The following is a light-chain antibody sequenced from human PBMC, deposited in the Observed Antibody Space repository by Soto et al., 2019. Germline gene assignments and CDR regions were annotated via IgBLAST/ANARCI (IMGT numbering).Light chain of an antibody. Sequence: IQMTQSPSSLSASVGDRVTITCRASQSISSYLNWYQQKPGKAPKLLIYAASSLQSGVPSRFSGSGSGTDFTLTISSLQPEDFATYYCQQSYNTPPWTFGQGTKVDIK. CDR2: AAS. V-gene: IGKV1-39*01. CDR3: QQSYNTPPWT. CDR1: QSISSY. J-gene: IGKJ1*01.